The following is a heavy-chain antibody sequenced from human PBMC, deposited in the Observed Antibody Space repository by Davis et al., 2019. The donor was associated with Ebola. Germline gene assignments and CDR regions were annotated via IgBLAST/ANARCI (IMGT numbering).Heavy chain of an antibody. V-gene: IGHV3-30*18. CDR3: VKGGSYYGSGSYWVRYYGMDV. J-gene: IGHJ6*02. CDR2: MSYDGVSK. CDR1: GFTFSSYS. D-gene: IGHD3-10*01. Sequence: GGSLRLSCAASGFTFSSYSMNWVRQAPGKGLEWVAIMSYDGVSKYYADSVRGRFTISRDNSKNTVYLQVNSLTTEDTAVYYCVKGGSYYGSGSYWVRYYGMDVWGQGTTVTVSS.